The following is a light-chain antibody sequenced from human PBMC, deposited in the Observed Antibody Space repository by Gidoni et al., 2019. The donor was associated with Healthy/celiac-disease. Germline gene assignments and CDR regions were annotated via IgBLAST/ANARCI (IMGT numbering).Light chain of an antibody. CDR3: QQYYSTPYT. CDR2: WAS. J-gene: IGKJ2*01. CDR1: QSVLYSSNNKNY. V-gene: IGKV4-1*01. Sequence: DSVFTQHPDHLAVSLGERATLNCKSSQSVLYSSNNKNYLAWYQQKPGQPPKLLIYWASTRESGVPDRFSGSGSGTDFTLTISSLQAEDVAVYYCQQYYSTPYTFGQGTKLEIK.